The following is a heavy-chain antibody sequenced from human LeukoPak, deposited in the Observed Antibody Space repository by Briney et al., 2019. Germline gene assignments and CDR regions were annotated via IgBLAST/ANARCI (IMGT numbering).Heavy chain of an antibody. CDR2: TYYRSNWYN. J-gene: IGHJ4*02. CDR1: GDSVSSKNGA. V-gene: IGHV6-1*01. Sequence: SQTLSLTCAISGDSVSSKNGAWNWIRQSPSRGLEWLGSTYYRSNWYNDYAEFIQGRITINPDTSKKQFSLQLNSVTPEDTAVYFCARDIGTSGWYTFEYWGQGTLVTVSS. D-gene: IGHD6-19*01. CDR3: ARDIGTSGWYTFEY.